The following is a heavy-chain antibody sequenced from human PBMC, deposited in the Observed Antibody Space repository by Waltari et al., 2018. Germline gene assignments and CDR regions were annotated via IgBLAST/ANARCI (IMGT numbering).Heavy chain of an antibody. J-gene: IGHJ6*02. Sequence: QVQLVQSGAEVKKPGSSVKVSCKASGGPFSSYAIRWVRQAPGQGLEWMGRIIPILGIANYAQKFQGRVTITADKSTSTAYMELSSLRSEDTAVYYCARAYSNYYYYYGMDVWGQGTTVTVSS. CDR2: IIPILGIA. CDR1: GGPFSSYA. D-gene: IGHD4-4*01. V-gene: IGHV1-69*09. CDR3: ARAYSNYYYYYGMDV.